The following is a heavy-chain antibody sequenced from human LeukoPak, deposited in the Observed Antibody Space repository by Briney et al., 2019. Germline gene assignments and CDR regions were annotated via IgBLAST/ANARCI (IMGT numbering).Heavy chain of an antibody. D-gene: IGHD2-2*02. V-gene: IGHV4-39*01. J-gene: IGHJ5*02. CDR2: VFKTGKT. Sequence: AETLSLTCTVSGGSITSSNYYWGWIRQSPEKGLEWIGSVFKTGKTYYNPSLRSRVTMSVDTSKNRFSLRLTAMTAADTAVYYCARIQGEIVVVSAAIGPWGQGTLVSVSS. CDR1: GGSITSSNYY. CDR3: ARIQGEIVVVSAAIGP.